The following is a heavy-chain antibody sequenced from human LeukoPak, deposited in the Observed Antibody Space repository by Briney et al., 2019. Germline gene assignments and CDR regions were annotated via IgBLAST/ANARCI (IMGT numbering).Heavy chain of an antibody. CDR3: AKYCSSTSCPLGAFDI. V-gene: IGHV1-2*02. D-gene: IGHD2-2*01. CDR1: GYTFTGYY. Sequence: ASVKVSCKASGYTFTGYYMHWVRQAPGQGLEWMGWINPNSGGTNYAQKFQGRVTMTRDTSISTAYMELSRLRSDDTAVYYCAKYCSSTSCPLGAFDIWGQGPMVTVSS. CDR2: INPNSGGT. J-gene: IGHJ3*02.